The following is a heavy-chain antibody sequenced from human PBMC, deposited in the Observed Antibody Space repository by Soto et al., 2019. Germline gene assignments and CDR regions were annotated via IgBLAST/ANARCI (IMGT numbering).Heavy chain of an antibody. J-gene: IGHJ5*02. CDR3: AHSSSSRWYGVDWFDP. CDR2: IYWDDDK. CDR1: GFSLSTSGVG. Sequence: QITLKESGPTLVKPTQTLTLTCTFSGFSLSTSGVGVGWIRQPPGKALEWLALIYWDDDKRYSPSLKSRLTITKDTSKNQVVLTMTNMDPVDTATYYCAHSSSSRWYGVDWFDPWGQGTLVTVSS. D-gene: IGHD6-13*01. V-gene: IGHV2-5*02.